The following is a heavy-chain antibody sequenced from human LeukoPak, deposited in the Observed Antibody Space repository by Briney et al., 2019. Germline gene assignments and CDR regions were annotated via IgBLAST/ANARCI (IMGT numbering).Heavy chain of an antibody. D-gene: IGHD5-24*01. Sequence: SETLSLTCTVSGGSISSYYWSWIRQPPGKGLEWIGYIYYSGSTNYNPSLKSRVTISVDTSKNQFSLKLSSVTAADTAVYYCARDRGGWLHRDAFDIWGQGTMVTVSS. CDR1: GGSISSYY. CDR2: IYYSGST. CDR3: ARDRGGWLHRDAFDI. V-gene: IGHV4-59*01. J-gene: IGHJ3*02.